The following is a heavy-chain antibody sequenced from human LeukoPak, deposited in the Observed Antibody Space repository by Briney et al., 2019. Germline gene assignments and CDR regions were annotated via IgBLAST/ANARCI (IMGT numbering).Heavy chain of an antibody. V-gene: IGHV3-53*04. D-gene: IGHD4-17*01. CDR3: ARGTSVNGYYGMDV. Sequence: GGSLRLSCAVSGFTVSSYYISWVRQAPGKGLEWVSVIYSGGSTHYADSVKGRFTISRHNSKNTLYLQMNSLRAEDTAVYYCARGTSVNGYYGMDVWGQGTTVTVSS. CDR1: GFTVSSYY. J-gene: IGHJ6*02. CDR2: IYSGGST.